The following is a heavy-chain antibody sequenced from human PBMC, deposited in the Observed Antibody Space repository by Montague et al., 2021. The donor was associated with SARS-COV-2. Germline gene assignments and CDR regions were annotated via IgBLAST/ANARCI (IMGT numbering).Heavy chain of an antibody. J-gene: IGHJ4*02. CDR2: VLYTGTP. V-gene: IGHV4-39*01. D-gene: IGHD3-16*01. Sequence: SETLSLTCTVSGGSIASSHKYWGCVRQPPGKGWEGVGSVLYTGTPYDHPSLTAPVTISLATSKYQFYLKMYSVTAAATATCFCVAGGHSDKAGDYWGQGTLVTVSS. CDR1: GGSIASSHKY. CDR3: VAGGHSDKAGDY.